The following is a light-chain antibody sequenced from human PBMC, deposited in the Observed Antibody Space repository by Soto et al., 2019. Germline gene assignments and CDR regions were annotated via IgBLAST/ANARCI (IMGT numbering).Light chain of an antibody. Sequence: QSVLTQPPSVSGAPGQRVTISCTGSGSNIGAGSYAHWYQQFPGTAPKALIYGSTNRPSGVPDRFSGSKSGTSASLAITGLPAEEEADYYCHSYYRSLSASVFGGGTKLTVL. V-gene: IGLV1-40*01. CDR1: GSNIGAGSY. CDR3: HSYYRSLSASV. J-gene: IGLJ3*02. CDR2: GST.